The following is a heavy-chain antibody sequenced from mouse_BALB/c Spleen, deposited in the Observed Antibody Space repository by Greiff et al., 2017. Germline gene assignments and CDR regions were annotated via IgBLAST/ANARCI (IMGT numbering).Heavy chain of an antibody. CDR2: ISCYNGAT. D-gene: IGHD2-13*01. CDR3: ARGDPYHCYGDQFDY. Sequence: QVQLQQSGAELVRPGTSVKVSCKASGYAFTNYLIEWVKQRPGQGLEWIGYISCYNGATSYNQKIRGKATSTVDTTSSTAYMQCNILTSEDSVVYYGARGDPYHCYGDQFDYWGQGTTLTVSA. J-gene: IGHJ2*01. CDR1: GYAFTNYL. V-gene: IGHV1-54*01.